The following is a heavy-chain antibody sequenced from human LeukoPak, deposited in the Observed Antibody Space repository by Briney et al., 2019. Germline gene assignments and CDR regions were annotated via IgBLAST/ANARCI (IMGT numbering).Heavy chain of an antibody. D-gene: IGHD6-13*01. V-gene: IGHV3-30*03. CDR3: ARESAAGTCDY. CDR1: GFTFSSYG. CDR2: ISYDGSNK. Sequence: PGGSLRLSCAASGFTFSSYGMHWVRQAPGKGLEWVAVISYDGSNKYYADSVKGRFTISRDNSKNTLYLQMNSLRAEDTAVYYCARESAAGTCDYWGQGTLVTVSS. J-gene: IGHJ4*02.